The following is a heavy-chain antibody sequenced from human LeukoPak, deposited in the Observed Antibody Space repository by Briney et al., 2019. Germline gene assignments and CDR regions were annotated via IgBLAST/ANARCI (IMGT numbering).Heavy chain of an antibody. Sequence: GGSLRLSCAASGFTFSNYWMNWVRQAPGKGLAWVSRINTDGSDRSYADSVKGRFTISRDNAKNTLFLEMDSLRGEDTATYYCARGMDDIDYWGQGILCTVSS. CDR1: GFTFSNYW. V-gene: IGHV3-74*01. J-gene: IGHJ4*02. CDR3: ARGMDDIDY. CDR2: INTDGSDR. D-gene: IGHD3-9*01.